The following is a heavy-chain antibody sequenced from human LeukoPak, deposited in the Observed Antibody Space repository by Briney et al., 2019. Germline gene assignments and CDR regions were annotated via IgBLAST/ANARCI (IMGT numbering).Heavy chain of an antibody. V-gene: IGHV4-4*02. CDR3: AKGDRGGWLDFDS. CDR1: GGSISGDNW. CDR2: VDHSGRT. Sequence: SGTLSLTCAVSGGSISGDNWWSWVRQAAGKGLEWIGEVDHSGRTNYNPSLKSRVTISEDKSKNQFSLIMSSVTAADTAVYYCAKGDRGGWLDFDSWGQGTLATVSS. J-gene: IGHJ4*02. D-gene: IGHD3-22*01.